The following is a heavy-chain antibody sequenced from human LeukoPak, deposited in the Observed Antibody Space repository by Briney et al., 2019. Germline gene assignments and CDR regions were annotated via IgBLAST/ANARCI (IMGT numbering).Heavy chain of an antibody. V-gene: IGHV3-33*01. Sequence: GRSLRLSCAASGFTFNTHGTHWVRQSAAKGLEWLAVIWYDGGNKYYADSVKGRFTISRDNSQNTLYLQTNSLRAEDTAVYYCTRISCTGGSCKPYYYYDMDVWGQGTTVTVS. CDR2: IWYDGGNK. D-gene: IGHD2-15*01. CDR3: TRISCTGGSCKPYYYYDMDV. CDR1: GFTFNTHG. J-gene: IGHJ6*02.